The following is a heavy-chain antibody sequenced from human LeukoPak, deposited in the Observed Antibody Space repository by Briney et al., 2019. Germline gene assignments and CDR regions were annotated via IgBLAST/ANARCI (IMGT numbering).Heavy chain of an antibody. CDR1: GYTFTGYY. V-gene: IGHV1-2*02. CDR3: ARGFDRVEYYYCC. CDR2: INPDNGVP. Sequence: GASVKVSCKASGYTFTGYYIHWVRQAPGQGLEWMGWINPDNGVPTYAQQSQGRVTITRDTSISTASMELSRLRSEDTAWYNCARGFDRVEYYYCCWGKVILVTVSS. J-gene: IGHJ4*02. D-gene: IGHD3-10*01.